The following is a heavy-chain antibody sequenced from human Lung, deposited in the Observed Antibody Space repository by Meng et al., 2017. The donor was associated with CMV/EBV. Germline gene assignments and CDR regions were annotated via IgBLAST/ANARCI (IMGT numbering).Heavy chain of an antibody. D-gene: IGHD6-19*01. Sequence: SETLSLTCTVSGGSISSSSYYWGWIRQPPGKGLEWIGSIYYSGSTYYNPSLKSRVTISVDTSKNQFSLKLSSVTAADTAVYYCARPDDSSGWYMPFDYWGQGTXVTVSS. CDR3: ARPDDSSGWYMPFDY. V-gene: IGHV4-39*01. J-gene: IGHJ4*02. CDR2: IYYSGST. CDR1: GGSISSSSYY.